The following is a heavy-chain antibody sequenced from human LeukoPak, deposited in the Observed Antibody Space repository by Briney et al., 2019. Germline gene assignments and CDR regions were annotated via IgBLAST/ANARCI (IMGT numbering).Heavy chain of an antibody. Sequence: TGGSLRLSRAASGFTFSSYSMDWVRQAPGKGLEWVSYISSSSSTMYYADSVKGRFTISRDTAKNSLYLQMNSLRGEDTAVYYCARGGGYGLYYYGMDVWGQGTTVTVSS. D-gene: IGHD5-12*01. V-gene: IGHV3-48*01. CDR2: ISSSSSTM. CDR3: ARGGGYGLYYYGMDV. CDR1: GFTFSSYS. J-gene: IGHJ6*02.